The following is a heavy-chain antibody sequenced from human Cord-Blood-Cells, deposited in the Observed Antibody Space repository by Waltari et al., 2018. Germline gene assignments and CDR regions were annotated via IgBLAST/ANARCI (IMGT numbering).Heavy chain of an antibody. J-gene: IGHJ4*02. CDR1: GFPVSSTY. CDR2: IYSGGST. CDR3: ARGITVGSGWY. V-gene: IGHV3-53*01. D-gene: IGHD6-19*01. Sequence: EVQLVESGGGLIQPGGSLRLSCAASGFPVSSTYMSWVRQVPGKGVEWVSVIYSGGSTYYADSVKGRFTISRDNSKNTLYLQMNSLRAEDTAVYYCARGITVGSGWYWGQGTLVTVSS.